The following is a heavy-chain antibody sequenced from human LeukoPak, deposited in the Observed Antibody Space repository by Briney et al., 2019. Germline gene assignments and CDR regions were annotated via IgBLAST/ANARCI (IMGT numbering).Heavy chain of an antibody. D-gene: IGHD2-2*02. V-gene: IGHV1-46*01. Sequence: GASVKVSCKASGYTFTSYGISWVRQAPGQGLEWMGIISPSGGSTSYAQKFQGRVTMTRDMSTSTVYMELSSLRSEDTAVYYCARDACSSTSCYTYYFDYWGQGTLVTVSS. CDR3: ARDACSSTSCYTYYFDY. CDR2: ISPSGGST. J-gene: IGHJ4*02. CDR1: GYTFTSYG.